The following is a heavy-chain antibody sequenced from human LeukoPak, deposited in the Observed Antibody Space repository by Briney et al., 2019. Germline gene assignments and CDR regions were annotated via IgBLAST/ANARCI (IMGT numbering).Heavy chain of an antibody. CDR2: ISWNSGSI. CDR1: GCTFDDYA. Sequence: PGRSLRLSCAASGCTFDDYAMHWVRQAPGKGLEWVSGISWNSGSIGYADSVKGRFTISKDNAKNSLYLQMNSLRAEDTALYYCAKAPYDSSGYYSTPFDYWGQGTLVTVSS. D-gene: IGHD3-22*01. V-gene: IGHV3-9*01. J-gene: IGHJ4*02. CDR3: AKAPYDSSGYYSTPFDY.